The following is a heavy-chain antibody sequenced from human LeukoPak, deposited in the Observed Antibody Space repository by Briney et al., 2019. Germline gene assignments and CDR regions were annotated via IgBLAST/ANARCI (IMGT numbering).Heavy chain of an antibody. Sequence: GGSLRLSCAASGFTFDNAWMNWVRQAPGKGLEWAGRVKGKTDGGTTDHAAPVKGRFTISRDDSENTLFLQLNSLKTEDTALYYCTTVGTTSPIAEEYFDYWGQGTLVTVSS. CDR2: VKGKTDGGTT. J-gene: IGHJ4*02. CDR1: GFTFDNAW. V-gene: IGHV3-15*01. D-gene: IGHD1-26*01. CDR3: TTVGTTSPIAEEYFDY.